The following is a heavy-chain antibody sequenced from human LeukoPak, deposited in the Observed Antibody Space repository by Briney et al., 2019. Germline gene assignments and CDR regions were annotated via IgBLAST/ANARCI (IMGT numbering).Heavy chain of an antibody. V-gene: IGHV3-21*01. CDR1: GFTFSSYS. D-gene: IGHD6-13*01. CDR2: ISSSSSYI. J-gene: IGHJ4*02. CDR3: ARHSIAAAGVDY. Sequence: PGGSLRLSCAASGFTFSSYSMNWVRQAPGKGLEWVSSISSSSSYIYYADSVKGRFTISRDNAKNSLYLQTNSLRAEDTAVYYCARHSIAAAGVDYWGREPWSPSPQ.